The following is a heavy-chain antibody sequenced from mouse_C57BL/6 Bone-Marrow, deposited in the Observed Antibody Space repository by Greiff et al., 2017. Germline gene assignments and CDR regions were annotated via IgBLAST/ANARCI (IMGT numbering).Heavy chain of an antibody. J-gene: IGHJ3*01. V-gene: IGHV1-19*01. CDR1: GYTFTDYY. CDR3: ARWTAWFAY. CDR2: INPYNGGT. Sequence: EVQLQQSGPVLVKPGASVKMSCKASGYTFTDYYMNWVKQSHGKSLEWIGVINPYNGGTSYNQKFKGKATLTVDKSSSTAYMELNSLTSEDAAVYYCARWTAWFAYWGQGTLVTVSA.